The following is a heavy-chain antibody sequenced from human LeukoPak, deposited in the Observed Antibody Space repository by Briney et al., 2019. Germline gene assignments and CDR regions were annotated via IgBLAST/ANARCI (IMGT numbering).Heavy chain of an antibody. CDR1: GGSISSGGYY. CDR3: ARDRVGYCSGGSCYLEFDP. J-gene: IGHJ5*02. Sequence: SQTLSLTCTVSGGSISSGGYYWSWIRQHPGKGMEWIGYIYYSGSTYYNPSLKSRVTISVDTSKNQFSLKLSSVTAADTAVYYCARDRVGYCSGGSCYLEFDPWGQGTLVTVSS. D-gene: IGHD2-15*01. CDR2: IYYSGST. V-gene: IGHV4-31*03.